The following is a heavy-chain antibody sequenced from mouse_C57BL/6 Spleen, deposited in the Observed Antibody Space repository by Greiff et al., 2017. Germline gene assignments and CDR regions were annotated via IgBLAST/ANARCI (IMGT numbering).Heavy chain of an antibody. V-gene: IGHV14-4*01. Sequence: VHVKQSGAELVRPGASVKLSCTASGFNIKDDYMHWVKQRPEQGLEWIGWIDPENGDTEYASKFQGKATITADTSSNTAYLQRSSLTSEDTGVYYCTTDYGNYVGAMDYWGQGTSVSVSS. CDR2: IDPENGDT. D-gene: IGHD2-1*01. J-gene: IGHJ4*01. CDR3: TTDYGNYVGAMDY. CDR1: GFNIKDDY.